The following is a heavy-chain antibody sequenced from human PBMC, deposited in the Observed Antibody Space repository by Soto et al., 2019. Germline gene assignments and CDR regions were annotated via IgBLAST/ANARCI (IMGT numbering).Heavy chain of an antibody. J-gene: IGHJ4*02. CDR3: ARGDGYFGSGSTSYFDN. V-gene: IGHV1-46*01. Sequence: QVQLVQSGAEVKKPGASVKVSCKASGYTFSSYYMHWVRQAPGHGLKWMGIINPRGDTTTYPQNFHGRVTMTSDTSTSTLYLQLISLLSEDTAVYYCARGDGYFGSGSTSYFDNWVQGTLVTVSS. CDR2: INPRGDTT. CDR1: GYTFSSYY. D-gene: IGHD3-10*01.